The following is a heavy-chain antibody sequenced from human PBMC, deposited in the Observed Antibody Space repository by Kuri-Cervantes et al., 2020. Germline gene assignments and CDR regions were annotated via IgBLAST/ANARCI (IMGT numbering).Heavy chain of an antibody. D-gene: IGHD1-26*01. V-gene: IGHV1-8*01. Sequence: ASVKVSCKASGYTFTSYDINWVRQATGQGLEWMGWMNTNSGNTGYAQKFQGRVTMTRDTSTSTVYMELSSLRSEDTAVYYCARDSQGGAFDIWGQGTMVTVSS. CDR3: ARDSQGGAFDI. J-gene: IGHJ3*02. CDR2: MNTNSGNT. CDR1: GYTFTSYD.